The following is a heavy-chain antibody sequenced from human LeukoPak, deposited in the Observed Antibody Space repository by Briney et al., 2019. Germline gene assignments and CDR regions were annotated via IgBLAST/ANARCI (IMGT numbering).Heavy chain of an antibody. CDR1: GYTLTELS. Sequence: GASVKVSCKVSGYTLTELSMHWVRQAPGKGLEWMGGFDPKDGETIHAQKFQGRVTMTEDTSTDTAYMELSSLRSEDTAVYYCATMVSSGWSFDYWGQGTLVTVSS. V-gene: IGHV1-24*01. CDR3: ATMVSSGWSFDY. CDR2: FDPKDGET. J-gene: IGHJ4*02. D-gene: IGHD6-19*01.